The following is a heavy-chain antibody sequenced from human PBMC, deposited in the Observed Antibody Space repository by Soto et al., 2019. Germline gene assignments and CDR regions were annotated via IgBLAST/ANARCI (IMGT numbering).Heavy chain of an antibody. CDR1: GFFFSDYY. CDR2: ISGTGDTK. V-gene: IGHV3-11*01. J-gene: IGHJ6*02. Sequence: PGGSLRLSCAASGFFFSDYYLSWIRQAPGKGLECVAYISGTGDTKYIADSVKGRFSVSRDNPKNSLFLQMTSLRADDAAVYYCARRSRRFGETYYGLDVWGQGTTVTVSS. CDR3: ARRSRRFGETYYGLDV. D-gene: IGHD3-10*01.